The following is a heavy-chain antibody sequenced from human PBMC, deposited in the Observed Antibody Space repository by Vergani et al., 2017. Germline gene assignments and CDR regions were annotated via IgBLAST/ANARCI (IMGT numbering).Heavy chain of an antibody. D-gene: IGHD6-13*01. V-gene: IGHV4-4*02. CDR1: GGSISRSNW. CDR3: ARDRGYSSSWYLFTA. CDR2: IYHSGST. J-gene: IGHJ5*02. Sequence: QVQLQESGPGLVKPSGTLSLTCAVSGGSISRSNWWSLVRQPPGKGLEWIGEIYHSGSTNYNPSLKSRVTISVDKSKNQFSLKLSSVTAADTAVYYCARDRGYSSSWYLFTAWGQGTLVTVSS.